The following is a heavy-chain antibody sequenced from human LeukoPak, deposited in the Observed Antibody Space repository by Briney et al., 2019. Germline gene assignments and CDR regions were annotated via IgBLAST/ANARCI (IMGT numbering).Heavy chain of an antibody. V-gene: IGHV1-2*02. D-gene: IGHD3-22*01. CDR3: ARVRSDYYDSSGYYLDDEFDY. Sequence: ASVKVSCKASGYTFTGYYMHWVRQAPGQGLEWMGWINPNSGGTNYAQKFQGRVTMTRDTSISTAYMELSRLRSDDTAVYYCARVRSDYYDSSGYYLDDEFDYWGQGTLSPSPQ. J-gene: IGHJ4*02. CDR1: GYTFTGYY. CDR2: INPNSGGT.